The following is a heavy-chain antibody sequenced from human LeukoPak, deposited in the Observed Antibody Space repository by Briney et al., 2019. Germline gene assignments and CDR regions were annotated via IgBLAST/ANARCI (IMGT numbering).Heavy chain of an antibody. CDR1: GNSISSGDYY. CDR3: ARKRYNWNDEVWFDP. J-gene: IGHJ5*02. V-gene: IGHV4-61*02. D-gene: IGHD1-20*01. Sequence: SETLSLTCTVSGNSISSGDYYWSWIRQPAGKGLEWIGRIYTSGSTTYNPSLKSRVTISVDTSKNQFSLKLSSVTAADTAAYYCARKRYNWNDEVWFDPWGQGTLVTVSS. CDR2: IYTSGST.